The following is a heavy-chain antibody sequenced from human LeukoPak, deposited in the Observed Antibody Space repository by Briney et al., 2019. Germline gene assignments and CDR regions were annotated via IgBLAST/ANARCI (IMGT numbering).Heavy chain of an antibody. D-gene: IGHD4-11*01. Sequence: ASVKVSCKASGYTFTSYDINWVRQATGQGLEWMGWMNPNSGNTGYAQKFQGRVTMTRDTSISTAYMELSRLRSDDTAVYYCARGTATREDYWGQGTLVTVSS. CDR3: ARGTATREDY. J-gene: IGHJ4*02. CDR1: GYTFTSYD. V-gene: IGHV1-8*01. CDR2: MNPNSGNT.